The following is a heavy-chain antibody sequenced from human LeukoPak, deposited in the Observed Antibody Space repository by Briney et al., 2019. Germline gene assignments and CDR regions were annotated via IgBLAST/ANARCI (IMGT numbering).Heavy chain of an antibody. Sequence: ASVKVSCKASGYTFTSYGISWVRQAPGQGLEWMGWISAYNGNSNYAQKLEGRVTMTTDTSTSTAYMELRSLRSDDTAVYYCARDRPILRYFDWFPAPTIKGDGMDVWGQGTAVTVSS. V-gene: IGHV1-18*01. D-gene: IGHD3-9*01. J-gene: IGHJ6*02. CDR3: ARDRPILRYFDWFPAPTIKGDGMDV. CDR2: ISAYNGNS. CDR1: GYTFTSYG.